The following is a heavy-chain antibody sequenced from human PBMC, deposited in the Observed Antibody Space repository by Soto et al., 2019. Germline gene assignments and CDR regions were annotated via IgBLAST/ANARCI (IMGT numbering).Heavy chain of an antibody. CDR3: ARRDFWSGQIDY. CDR1: GGSISSSSYY. D-gene: IGHD3-3*01. CDR2: IYYSGST. J-gene: IGHJ4*02. V-gene: IGHV4-39*01. Sequence: SETLSLTCTVSGGSISSSSYYWGWIRQPPGKGLEWIGSIYYSGSTYYNPSLKSRVTISVDTSKNQFSLKLSSVTAADTAVYYCARRDFWSGQIDYWGQGTLVTVSS.